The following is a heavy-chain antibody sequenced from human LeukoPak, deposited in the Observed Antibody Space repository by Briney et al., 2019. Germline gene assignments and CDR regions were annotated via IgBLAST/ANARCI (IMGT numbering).Heavy chain of an antibody. D-gene: IGHD3-3*01. CDR1: GYSFTSYW. J-gene: IGHJ4*02. Sequence: GESLKISCKGSGYSFTSYWIGWVRQMPGKGLEWMGIIYPGDSETRYSPSFQGQVTISADKSISTAYLQWSSLKASDTAMYYCARQATIFGVVTHFDYWGQGTLVTVSS. V-gene: IGHV5-51*01. CDR3: ARQATIFGVVTHFDY. CDR2: IYPGDSET.